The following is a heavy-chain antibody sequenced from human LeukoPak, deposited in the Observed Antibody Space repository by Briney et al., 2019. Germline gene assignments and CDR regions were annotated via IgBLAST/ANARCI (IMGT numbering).Heavy chain of an antibody. CDR2: IYYSGST. Sequence: SETLSLTCTVSGGSISSYYWSWIRQPPGKGLEWIGYIYYSGSTNYNPSLKSRVTISVDTSKNQFSLKLSSVTAADTAVYYCARTTEGYCRSTSCYDFSYSYYMDVWGKGTTVTISS. V-gene: IGHV4-59*01. CDR1: GGSISSYY. D-gene: IGHD2-2*01. J-gene: IGHJ6*03. CDR3: ARTTEGYCRSTSCYDFSYSYYMDV.